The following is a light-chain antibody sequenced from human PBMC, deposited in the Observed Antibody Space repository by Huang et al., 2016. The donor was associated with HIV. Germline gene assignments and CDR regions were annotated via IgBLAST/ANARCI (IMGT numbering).Light chain of an antibody. CDR2: AAS. CDR3: QKYNSAPLT. Sequence: DIQMTQSPSSLSASVGDRVTITCRASQGISNYLAWDQQKPGKVPKLLIYAASTLQSGVPARFSGSGSGTDFTLTSSSLQPEDVATYYCQKYNSAPLTFGPGTKVDMK. V-gene: IGKV1-27*01. CDR1: QGISNY. J-gene: IGKJ3*01.